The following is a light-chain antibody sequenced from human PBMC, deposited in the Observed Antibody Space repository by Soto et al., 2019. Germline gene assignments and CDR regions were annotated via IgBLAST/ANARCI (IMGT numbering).Light chain of an antibody. CDR2: DAS. J-gene: IGKJ5*01. V-gene: IGKV3-11*01. Sequence: EIVLTQSPATLSLSPGERATLSCRASQSVSSYLAWYQQKAGQAPRLLIYDASNRAAGIPARFSGGGSGTDFTLTISSLEPEDFAVYYCQQCSSFFGQGTRLEIK. CDR3: QQCSSF. CDR1: QSVSSY.